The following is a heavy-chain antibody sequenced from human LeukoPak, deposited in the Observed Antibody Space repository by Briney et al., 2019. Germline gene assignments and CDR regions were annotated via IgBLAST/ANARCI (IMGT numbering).Heavy chain of an antibody. J-gene: IGHJ4*02. CDR2: IYYSGST. CDR3: ARVRSGYHDY. D-gene: IGHD3-22*01. Sequence: PSETLSLTCTVSGGSISSSSYYWGWIRQPPGKGLEWIGSIYYSGSTYYNPSLKSRVTISVDTSKNQFSLKLSSVTAADTAVYYCARVRSGYHDYWGQGTLVTVSS. V-gene: IGHV4-39*07. CDR1: GGSISSSSYY.